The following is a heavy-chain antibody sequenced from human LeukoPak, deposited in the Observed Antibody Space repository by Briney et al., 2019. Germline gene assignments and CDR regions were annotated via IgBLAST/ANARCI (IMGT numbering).Heavy chain of an antibody. J-gene: IGHJ4*02. CDR2: IIPIFGTA. Sequence: GSSVKVSCKASGGTFSSYAIIWVRQAPGQGLEWMGGIIPIFGTANYAQKFQGRVTITTDESTSTAYMELSSLRSEDTAVYYCASQRINYYDSSGYYYGFGAPFDYWGQGTLVTVSS. V-gene: IGHV1-69*05. CDR1: GGTFSSYA. D-gene: IGHD3-22*01. CDR3: ASQRINYYDSSGYYYGFGAPFDY.